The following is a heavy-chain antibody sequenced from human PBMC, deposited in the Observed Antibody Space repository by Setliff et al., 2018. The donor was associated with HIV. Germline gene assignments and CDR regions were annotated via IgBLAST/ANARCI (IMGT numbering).Heavy chain of an antibody. V-gene: IGHV3-53*01. CDR2: IYSGGST. J-gene: IGHJ2*01. Sequence: PGGSLRLSCAASGFTVSTYYMSWVRQAPGKGLEWISTIYSGGSTYYADSVKGRFTISRDNSKNTLYLQMNSLRAEDTAVYYCARAYYDILTGYNGYFDLWGRGTLVTVSS. CDR3: ARAYYDILTGYNGYFDL. D-gene: IGHD3-9*01. CDR1: GFTVSTYY.